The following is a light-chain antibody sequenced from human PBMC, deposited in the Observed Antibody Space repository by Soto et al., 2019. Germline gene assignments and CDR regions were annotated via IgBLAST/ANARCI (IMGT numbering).Light chain of an antibody. CDR3: QLFGSPWT. Sequence: EIVLTQSPGTLSLSPGESASLSCRTSQSIDSDYLAWYQQKPGQAPRLLIYNTSRRATGIPARFSGSGSGTDFTLTISRLEPEDIALHFCQLFGSPWTFAQGTRVEIK. V-gene: IGKV3-20*01. CDR1: QSIDSDY. J-gene: IGKJ1*01. CDR2: NTS.